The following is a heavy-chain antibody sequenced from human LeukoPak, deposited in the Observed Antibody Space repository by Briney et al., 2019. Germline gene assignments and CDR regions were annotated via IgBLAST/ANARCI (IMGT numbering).Heavy chain of an antibody. V-gene: IGHV4-59*08. CDR3: ARWDDSAWAFGS. Sequence: PSETLSLTCIVSGGSILTYSWNWNRQSPGKGLEWIGYIPHTGTTSYRSSLKSRVTISVDSSKNQLSLKLASVTAADTAAYFCARWDDSAWAFGSWGQGTLVTVSS. CDR2: IPHTGTT. D-gene: IGHD6-19*01. CDR1: GGSILTYS. J-gene: IGHJ4*02.